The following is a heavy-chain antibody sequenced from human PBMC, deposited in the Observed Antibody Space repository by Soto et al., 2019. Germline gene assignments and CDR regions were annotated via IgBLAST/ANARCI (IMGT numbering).Heavy chain of an antibody. CDR3: ARDGSGSYYLYYYCCMDV. J-gene: IGHJ6*02. V-gene: IGHV1-18*01. CDR2: INAYNGNT. Sequence: ASVKVSCKASGYTFTSYGISCVRQPPGQGLEWMGWINAYNGNTNYAQTLQGRVTMTTDTSTSTAYLELRSLRSDDTAVYYCARDGSGSYYLYYYCCMDVWGQGTTVTVSS. D-gene: IGHD3-10*01. CDR1: GYTFTSYG.